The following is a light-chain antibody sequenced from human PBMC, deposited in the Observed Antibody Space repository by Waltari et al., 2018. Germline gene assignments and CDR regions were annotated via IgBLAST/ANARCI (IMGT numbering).Light chain of an antibody. Sequence: EIVLTQSPATLSLSPGERATLPCRASQSVDRYLAWDQQRPGQAPRLLLYDTSNRATDIPARFSGSGSETDFSLTISSLEPEDFAVYYCQQRRNWPLTFGGGTKVEIK. V-gene: IGKV3-11*01. CDR2: DTS. CDR1: QSVDRY. CDR3: QQRRNWPLT. J-gene: IGKJ4*01.